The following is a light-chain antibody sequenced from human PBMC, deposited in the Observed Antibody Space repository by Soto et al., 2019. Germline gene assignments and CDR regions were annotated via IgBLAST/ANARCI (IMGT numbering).Light chain of an antibody. CDR2: DAS. CDR3: QHCDTYWA. V-gene: IGKV1-5*01. J-gene: IGKJ1*01. Sequence: DIQMTQSPSTLSASLGDRVTITCRASRTIERWLAWYQQKPGKAPKLLIYDASTLEAGVPSRFSGGGSGTEFTLTISSLQADDFATYYCQHCDTYWAFGPGTKVEVE. CDR1: RTIERW.